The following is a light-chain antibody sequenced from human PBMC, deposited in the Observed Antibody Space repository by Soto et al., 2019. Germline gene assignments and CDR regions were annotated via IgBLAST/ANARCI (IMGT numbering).Light chain of an antibody. CDR2: EVN. Sequence: QSALTQPASVSASPGQSITISCTGTSSDVGGYKFVSWYQHHPGKAPKLMIYEVNNRPSGVSNRFSGSKSGNTASLTISGLQAEDEADYYCLSYTSANTRVFGGGTQLTVL. J-gene: IGLJ3*02. CDR3: LSYTSANTRV. V-gene: IGLV2-14*01. CDR1: SSDVGGYKF.